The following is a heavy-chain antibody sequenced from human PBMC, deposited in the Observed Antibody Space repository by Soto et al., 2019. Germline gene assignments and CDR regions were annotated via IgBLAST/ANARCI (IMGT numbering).Heavy chain of an antibody. CDR2: ISGSGGTT. J-gene: IGHJ4*02. D-gene: IGHD6-25*01. V-gene: IGHV3-23*01. CDR3: AKFFVETGGSSGWPWSFHY. Sequence: ESGGDLVQPGRSLRVSCAASGFTFSSYAMSWVRQAPGKGLEWVSAISGSGGTTYYADSVKGRFTISRDNSKNTLSLQMNSLRAEDTAVYYCAKFFVETGGSSGWPWSFHYWGQGTLVTVSS. CDR1: GFTFSSYA.